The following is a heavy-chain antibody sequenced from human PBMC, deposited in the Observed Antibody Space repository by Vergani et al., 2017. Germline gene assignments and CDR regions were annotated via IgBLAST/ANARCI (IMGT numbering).Heavy chain of an antibody. D-gene: IGHD1-1*01. J-gene: IGHJ4*02. CDR3: ARHTTYTDS. V-gene: IGHV5-51*01. CDR1: EYSFGNYW. CDR2: IYPADSDT. Sequence: EAELVQSGPEMRKPGESLKISCKGSEYSFGNYWIGWVRQMPGKGLEWMGIIYPADSDTRYSPPFQGQVTISADKSISTAFLQWDSLKASDTALYYCARHTTYTDSWGQGTLVTVSS.